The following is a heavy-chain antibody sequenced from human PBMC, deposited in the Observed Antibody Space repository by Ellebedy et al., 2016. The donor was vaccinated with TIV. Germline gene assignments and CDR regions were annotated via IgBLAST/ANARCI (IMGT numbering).Heavy chain of an antibody. V-gene: IGHV3-23*01. J-gene: IGHJ4*02. CDR2: FGSVGDT. Sequence: GGSLRLXXAASGFTFNNFAMSWVRQPPGRGLEWVSTFGSVGDTYYADSVKGRFTISRDNSKNTLSLQMNSLRAEDTAVYYCVKECGGHSFADYWGQGTLVTVSS. CDR3: VKECGGHSFADY. CDR1: GFTFNNFA. D-gene: IGHD4-23*01.